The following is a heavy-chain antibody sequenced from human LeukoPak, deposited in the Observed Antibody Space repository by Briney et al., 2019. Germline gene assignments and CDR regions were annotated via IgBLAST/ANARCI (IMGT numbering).Heavy chain of an antibody. CDR3: ARDVVPAAISTYYYGMDV. CDR2: ISSSGSTI. Sequence: GGSLRLSCAASGFTFSDYYTSWIRQAPGKGLEWVSYISSSGSTIYYADSVKGRFTISRDNAKNSLYLQMNSLRAEDTAVYYCARDVVPAAISTYYYGMDVWGQGTTITVSS. CDR1: GFTFSDYY. D-gene: IGHD2-2*02. V-gene: IGHV3-11*01. J-gene: IGHJ6*02.